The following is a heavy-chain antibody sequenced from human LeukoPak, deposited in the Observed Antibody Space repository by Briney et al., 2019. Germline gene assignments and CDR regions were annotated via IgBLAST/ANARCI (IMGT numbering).Heavy chain of an antibody. CDR3: AKTGDYYDSSDFDY. D-gene: IGHD3-22*01. J-gene: IGHJ4*02. Sequence: PGGSLRLSCAASGFTFSSYAMHWVRQAPGKGLEWVAVISYDGSNKYYADSVKGRFTISRDNSKNTLYLQMNSLRAEDTAVYYCAKTGDYYDSSDFDYWGQGTLVTVSS. CDR1: GFTFSSYA. CDR2: ISYDGSNK. V-gene: IGHV3-30-3*02.